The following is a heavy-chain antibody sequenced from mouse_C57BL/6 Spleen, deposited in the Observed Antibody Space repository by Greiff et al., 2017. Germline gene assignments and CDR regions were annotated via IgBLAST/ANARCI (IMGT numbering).Heavy chain of an antibody. Sequence: QVQLKQPGAELVKPGASVKLSCKASGYTFTSYWMHWVKQRPGQGLEWIGMIHPNSGSTNYNEKFKSKATLTVDKSSSTAYMQLSSLTSEDSAVYYCARAVVAHWYFDVWGTGTTVTVSS. J-gene: IGHJ1*03. CDR3: ARAVVAHWYFDV. CDR1: GYTFTSYW. V-gene: IGHV1-64*01. CDR2: IHPNSGST. D-gene: IGHD1-1*01.